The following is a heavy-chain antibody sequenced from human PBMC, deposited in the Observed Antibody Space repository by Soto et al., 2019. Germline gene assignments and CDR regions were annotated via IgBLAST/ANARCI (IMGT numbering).Heavy chain of an antibody. D-gene: IGHD3-9*01. CDR2: IYHSVST. CDR3: ARDSTLTNQEGGDY. Sequence: SETLSLTCTVSGYSISRGYYWDWIRQAPGKGLERIGSIYHSVSTYYSPSLKSRVTISVDTSKNQFSLKLSSVTAADTAVYYCARDSTLTNQEGGDYWGQGTLVTVSS. CDR1: GYSISRGYY. J-gene: IGHJ4*02. V-gene: IGHV4-38-2*02.